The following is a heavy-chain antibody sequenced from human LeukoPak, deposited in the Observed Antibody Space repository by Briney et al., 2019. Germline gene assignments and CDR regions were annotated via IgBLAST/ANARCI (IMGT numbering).Heavy chain of an antibody. J-gene: IGHJ4*02. Sequence: SSETLSLTCTVSGDSIISSSFYWGWIRQPPGRGLEWIGNIYYTGTTYYNPSLKSRVTISVDTSKNQFSLRLTSVTAADTAVYFCAGELPLHSWYGGAMPPRDYWGQGTLVTVSS. D-gene: IGHD6-13*01. CDR3: AGELPLHSWYGGAMPPRDY. CDR1: GDSIISSSFY. CDR2: IYYTGTT. V-gene: IGHV4-39*07.